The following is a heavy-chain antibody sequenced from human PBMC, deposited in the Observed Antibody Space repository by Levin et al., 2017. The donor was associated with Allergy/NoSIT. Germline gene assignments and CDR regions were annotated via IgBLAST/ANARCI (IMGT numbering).Heavy chain of an antibody. D-gene: IGHD6-13*01. CDR1: EYSFTDYY. CDR2: INPNSGGT. Sequence: ASVKVSCKASEYSFTDYYMHWVRQAPGQGLEWMGWINPNSGGTNYAQKFQGRVTMTRDTSISTAYMELRRLRSDDTAVYYCARELAAQESNYFYGMDVWGQGTTVTVSS. V-gene: IGHV1-2*02. J-gene: IGHJ6*02. CDR3: ARELAAQESNYFYGMDV.